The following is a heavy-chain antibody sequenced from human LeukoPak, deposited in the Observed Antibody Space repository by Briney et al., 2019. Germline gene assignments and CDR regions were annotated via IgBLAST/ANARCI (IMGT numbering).Heavy chain of an antibody. CDR3: ARGIAAASERAFDI. J-gene: IGHJ3*02. CDR1: GGSISGYY. D-gene: IGHD6-13*01. Sequence: SETLSLTCTVSGGSISGYYWSWSRQPAGKGLEWIGRIYSSGGTDYNPSLKSRVTMSVDTSKNQFSLKLSSVTAADTAVYYCARGIAAASERAFDIWGQGTMVTVSS. CDR2: IYSSGGT. V-gene: IGHV4-4*07.